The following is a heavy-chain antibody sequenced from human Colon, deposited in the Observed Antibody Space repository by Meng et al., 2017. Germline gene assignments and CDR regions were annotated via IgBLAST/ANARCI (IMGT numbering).Heavy chain of an antibody. CDR3: ARGRYRSTH. J-gene: IGHJ4*02. Sequence: EVVLVGSGGGLVPPGGSLRRSCAAFGFSFSSYWMSWVRQAPGKGLEWVANIQQDGDETYYVDSVKGRFTISRDNAKKSLYLQMNSLRAEDTAVYYCARGRYRSTHWGQGTLVTVSS. CDR2: IQQDGDET. D-gene: IGHD2-2*02. V-gene: IGHV3-7*01. CDR1: GFSFSSYW.